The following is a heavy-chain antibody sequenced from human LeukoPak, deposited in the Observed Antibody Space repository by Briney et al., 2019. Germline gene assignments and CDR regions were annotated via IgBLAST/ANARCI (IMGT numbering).Heavy chain of an antibody. J-gene: IGHJ4*02. Sequence: GESLKISCKGSGYSFTSYWIGWVRQMPGKGLEWMGIIYPGDSDTRYSPSFQGQVTISADKSIGTAYLQWSSLKASDTAMYYCARLTVVTAIPYYFDYWGQGTLVTVSS. CDR2: IYPGDSDT. D-gene: IGHD2-21*02. CDR3: ARLTVVTAIPYYFDY. CDR1: GYSFTSYW. V-gene: IGHV5-51*01.